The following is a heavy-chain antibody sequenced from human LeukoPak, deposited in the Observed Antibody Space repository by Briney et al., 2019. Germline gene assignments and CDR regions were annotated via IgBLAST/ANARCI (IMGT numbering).Heavy chain of an antibody. CDR1: GGSISSYY. V-gene: IGHV4-59*12. D-gene: IGHD3-22*01. CDR2: IYYSGST. CDR3: ARVFYDTSGYYYRGLCYFES. J-gene: IGHJ4*02. Sequence: SETLSLACTVSGGSISSYYWSWIRQPPGKGLEWIGYIYYSGSTNYNPSLKSRVTISVDTSKNQFSLKLSSVTAADTAVYYCARVFYDTSGYYYRGLCYFESWGQGTLVTVSS.